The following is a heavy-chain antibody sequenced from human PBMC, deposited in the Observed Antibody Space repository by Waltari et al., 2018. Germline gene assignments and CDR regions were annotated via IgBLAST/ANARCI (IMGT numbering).Heavy chain of an antibody. CDR1: GGSISSSSYY. CDR3: ASSDDSSGYYANWFDP. V-gene: IGHV4-39*01. D-gene: IGHD3-22*01. CDR2: IYYSGGT. J-gene: IGHJ5*02. Sequence: QLQLQESGPGLVKPSETLSLTCTVSGGSISSSSYYWGWIRQPPGKGLEWIGSIYYSGGTYYNPALKSRVTIAGDTSKNQFSLKLSSVTAADTAVYYCASSDDSSGYYANWFDPWGQGTLVTVSS.